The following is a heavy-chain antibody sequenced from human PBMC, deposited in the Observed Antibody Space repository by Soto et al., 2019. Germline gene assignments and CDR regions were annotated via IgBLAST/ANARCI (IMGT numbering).Heavy chain of an antibody. J-gene: IGHJ4*02. CDR3: ASERYSSGLNYY. CDR2: ISSSGSTI. Sequence: PGGSLRLSCAASGFTFSTSGMSWVRQAPGEGLEWVSYISSSGSTIYYVESVKGRFTISRDNAKNSLYLQMNSLRDEDTAAYYCASERYSSGLNYYWGQGTLVTVSS. D-gene: IGHD6-19*01. CDR1: GFTFSTSG. V-gene: IGHV3-48*02.